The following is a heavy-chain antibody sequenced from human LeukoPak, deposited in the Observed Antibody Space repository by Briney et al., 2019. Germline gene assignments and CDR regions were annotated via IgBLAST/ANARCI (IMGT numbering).Heavy chain of an antibody. J-gene: IGHJ4*02. CDR2: IYYSGST. D-gene: IGHD3-3*01. V-gene: IGHV4-39*01. CDR1: GGSISSSSYY. CDR3: ARGHGSYDFWSGYYFRATPVPGLFDY. Sequence: SETLSLTCTVSGGSISSSSYYWGWIRQPPGKGLEWIGSIYYSGSTYYNPSLKSRVTISVDTSKNQFSLKLSSVTAADTAVYYCARGHGSYDFWSGYYFRATPVPGLFDYWGQGTLVTVSS.